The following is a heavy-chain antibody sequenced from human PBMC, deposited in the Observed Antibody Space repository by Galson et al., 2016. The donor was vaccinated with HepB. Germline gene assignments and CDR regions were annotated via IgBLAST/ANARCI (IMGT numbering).Heavy chain of an antibody. CDR1: GGTIGDHF. Sequence: SETLSLTCGIDGGTIGDHFWSWIRQSPGKGLEWIGEINYSGFTNYNPSLKGRVIISVDTSRNQFFLNVSSMTAADTAVYYCARDKWELQHWIFDFWGQGTLVTVSP. CDR2: INYSGFT. J-gene: IGHJ4*02. D-gene: IGHD1-26*01. CDR3: ARDKWELQHWIFDF. V-gene: IGHV4-34*01.